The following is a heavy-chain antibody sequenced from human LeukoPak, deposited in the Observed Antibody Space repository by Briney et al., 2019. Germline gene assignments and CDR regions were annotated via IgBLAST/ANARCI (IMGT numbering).Heavy chain of an antibody. CDR3: ARAYFWYNWNYPTYYYYGMDV. CDR2: INPNSCGT. J-gene: IGHJ6*01. V-gene: IGHV1-2*02. Sequence: ASVKVSCKASVYTFTGYYMHWVRQAPGQGLEWMGWINPNSCGTNYAQKFQGRVTMTRDTSISTAYMELSRLRCDDTAVYYCARAYFWYNWNYPTYYYYGMDVWGEGKTVTASS. CDR1: VYTFTGYY. D-gene: IGHD1-7*01.